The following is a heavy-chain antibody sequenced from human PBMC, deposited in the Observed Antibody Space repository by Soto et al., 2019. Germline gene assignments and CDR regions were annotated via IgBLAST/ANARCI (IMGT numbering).Heavy chain of an antibody. CDR3: ARWYAGSLDY. D-gene: IGHD6-13*01. Sequence: SETLSPTCTVSGGSISSDYWSWIRQPPGKGLEWIGYIYYSGSTNYNPSLKSRVTISVDTSKNQFSLKLSSVTAADTAVYYCARWYAGSLDYWGQGTLVTVA. J-gene: IGHJ4*02. CDR1: GGSISSDY. CDR2: IYYSGST. V-gene: IGHV4-59*01.